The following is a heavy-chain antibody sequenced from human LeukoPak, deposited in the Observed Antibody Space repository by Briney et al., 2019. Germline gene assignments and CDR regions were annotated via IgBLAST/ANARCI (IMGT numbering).Heavy chain of an antibody. CDR3: ARAQTYGDSRLLLDY. Sequence: GGSLRLSCAASGFSISSYSMNWVRQAPGKGLEWVSSISSSSSYIYYADSVKGRFTISRHNAKNSQYLQMNSLRVEDTALYYCARAQTYGDSRLLLDYWGQGTLVTVSS. CDR1: GFSISSYS. CDR2: ISSSSSYI. D-gene: IGHD4-17*01. V-gene: IGHV3-21*04. J-gene: IGHJ4*02.